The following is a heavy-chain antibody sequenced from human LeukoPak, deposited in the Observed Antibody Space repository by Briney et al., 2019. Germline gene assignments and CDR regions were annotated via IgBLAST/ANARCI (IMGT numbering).Heavy chain of an antibody. Sequence: SETLSLTCTVSGYAISSGYYWGWIRQPPGKGLEWIGSIYHSGSTYYNPSLKSRVTISVDTSKNQFSLKLSSVTAADTAVYYCARYTTYYYDSSGYYDAFDIWGQGTMVTVSS. CDR2: IYHSGST. J-gene: IGHJ3*02. CDR3: ARYTTYYYDSSGYYDAFDI. V-gene: IGHV4-38-2*02. CDR1: GYAISSGYY. D-gene: IGHD3-22*01.